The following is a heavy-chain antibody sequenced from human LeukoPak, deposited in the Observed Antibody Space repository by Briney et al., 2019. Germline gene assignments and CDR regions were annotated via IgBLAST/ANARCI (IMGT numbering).Heavy chain of an antibody. J-gene: IGHJ6*02. D-gene: IGHD6-19*01. V-gene: IGHV4-34*01. CDR2: INHSGST. CDR3: ARDDSVAGTYYYGMDV. CDR1: GGSFSGYY. Sequence: SETLSLTCAVYGGSFSGYYWSWIRQPPGKGLEWIGEINHSGSTNYNPSLKSRVTISVDTSKNQFSLKLSSVTAADTAVYYCARDDSVAGTYYYGMDVWGQGTTVTVSS.